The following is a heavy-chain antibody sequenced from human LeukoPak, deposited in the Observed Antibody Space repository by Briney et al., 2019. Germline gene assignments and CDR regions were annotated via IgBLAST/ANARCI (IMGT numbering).Heavy chain of an antibody. Sequence: QPGGSLRLSCAASGVNFINYAMHWVRQAPGKGLEWVAVIWYDGGNRYYADSVKGRFTISRDTSEDTLFLQMNSLRAEDTAVYYCAREADCTDGSCYRGAFDIWGQGTMITVSS. D-gene: IGHD2-15*01. V-gene: IGHV3-33*01. CDR2: IWYDGGNR. J-gene: IGHJ3*02. CDR3: AREADCTDGSCYRGAFDI. CDR1: GVNFINYA.